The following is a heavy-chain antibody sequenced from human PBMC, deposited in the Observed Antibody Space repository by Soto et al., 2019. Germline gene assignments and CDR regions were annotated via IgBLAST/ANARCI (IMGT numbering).Heavy chain of an antibody. V-gene: IGHV4-59*01. D-gene: IGHD3-22*01. J-gene: IGHJ5*02. CDR2: IYYSGST. CDR1: GGSISSYY. Sequence: PSETLSLTCTVSGGSISSYYWSWIRQPPGKGLEWIGYIYYSGSTNYNPSLKSRVTISVDTSKNQFSLKLSSVTAADTAVYYCARVYSYYYDSSGYYYQEQINWFDPWGQGTLVTVAS. CDR3: ARVYSYYYDSSGYYYQEQINWFDP.